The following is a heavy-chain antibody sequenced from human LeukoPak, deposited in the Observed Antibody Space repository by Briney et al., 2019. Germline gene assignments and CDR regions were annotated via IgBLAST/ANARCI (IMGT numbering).Heavy chain of an antibody. V-gene: IGHV5-51*01. D-gene: IGHD2-2*01. CDR3: ARQTDCSSTSCYDY. Sequence: GESLKISCKGSGYSFTSYWIGWVRQMPGKGLELMGIIYPGDSDTRYSPSFQGQVTISADKPISTAYLQWSSLKASDTAMYYCARQTDCSSTSCYDYWGQGTLVTVSS. CDR1: GYSFTSYW. CDR2: IYPGDSDT. J-gene: IGHJ4*02.